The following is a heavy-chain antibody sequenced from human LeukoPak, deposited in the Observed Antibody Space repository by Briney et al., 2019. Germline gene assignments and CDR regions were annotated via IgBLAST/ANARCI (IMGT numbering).Heavy chain of an antibody. V-gene: IGHV3-11*01. D-gene: IGHD5-24*01. CDR1: GFTFSDYY. CDR2: ISSSGSSK. Sequence: GGSLRLSCAASGFTFSDYYMSWIRQAPGKGLEWISYISSSGSSKYYADSVKGRFTISRDNAKNSLYLQMNSLRVEDTAVYYCANSILGRLQVGPYFDYWGQGTLVTVSS. J-gene: IGHJ4*02. CDR3: ANSILGRLQVGPYFDY.